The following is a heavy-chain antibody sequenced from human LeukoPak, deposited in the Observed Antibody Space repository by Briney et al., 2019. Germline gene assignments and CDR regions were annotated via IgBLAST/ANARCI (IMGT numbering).Heavy chain of an antibody. J-gene: IGHJ6*02. D-gene: IGHD5-18*01. V-gene: IGHV3-48*01. CDR1: GFIFSDSA. Sequence: GGSLRLSCAASGFIFSDSAMSWLRQAPGKGLEWVSYISSSSSTIYYADSVKGRFTISRDNAKNSLYLQMNSLRAEDTAVYYCARDQNVDTAVDYYGMDVWGQGTTVTVSS. CDR3: ARDQNVDTAVDYYGMDV. CDR2: ISSSSSTI.